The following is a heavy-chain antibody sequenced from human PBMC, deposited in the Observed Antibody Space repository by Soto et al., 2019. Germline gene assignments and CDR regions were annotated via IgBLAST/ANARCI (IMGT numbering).Heavy chain of an antibody. V-gene: IGHV4-59*01. D-gene: IGHD1-26*01. CDR2: IYYSGST. Sequence: QVQLQESGPGLVKPSETLSLTCTVSGGSISSYYWSWIRQPPGKGLEWIGYIYYSGSTNYNPSLKSRVTISVDTSKNQFSLKLSSVTAADTAVYYCARGSTTSLLLYYYGMDVWGQGTTVTVSS. J-gene: IGHJ6*02. CDR3: ARGSTTSLLLYYYGMDV. CDR1: GGSISSYY.